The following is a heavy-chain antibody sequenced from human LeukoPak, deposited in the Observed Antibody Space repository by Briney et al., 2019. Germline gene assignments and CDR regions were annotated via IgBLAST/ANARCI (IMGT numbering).Heavy chain of an antibody. J-gene: IGHJ4*02. V-gene: IGHV3-23*01. CDR1: GFTFSTYS. CDR2: IYPNGDTT. D-gene: IGHD6-19*01. Sequence: PGGSLRLSCAASGFTFSTYSMPWVRQGPGKGLEWVSSIYPNGDTTFYADSVKGRFTITRDNSKNTLYLQMSSLRTEDTAIYYCAKDVVPDSGWDLDYWGQGTLVSVSS. CDR3: AKDVVPDSGWDLDY.